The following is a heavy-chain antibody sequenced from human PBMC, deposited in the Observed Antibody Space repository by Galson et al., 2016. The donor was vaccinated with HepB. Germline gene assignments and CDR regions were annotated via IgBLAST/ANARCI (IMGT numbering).Heavy chain of an antibody. Sequence: LRLSCAASGFTFSSFAMSWVRQAPGKGLEWLSGIGGGGSTYYADSVKGRFTISRDNSKNTVYLQMSSLTAGDTAVYYCAKRMAVPGKGLDLWGQGTLVTVSS. CDR1: GFTFSSFA. J-gene: IGHJ5*02. V-gene: IGHV3-23*01. D-gene: IGHD6-19*01. CDR3: AKRMAVPGKGLDL. CDR2: IGGGGST.